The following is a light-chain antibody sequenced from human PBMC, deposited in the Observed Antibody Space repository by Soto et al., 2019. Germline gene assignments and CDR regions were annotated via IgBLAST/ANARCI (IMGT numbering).Light chain of an antibody. Sequence: DIQMTQSPSSVSASVGGRVTITCRSSEDISTWLAWYQQKPGKAPKLLIYAASSLQSGVPSRFSGSGSETDFTLTISSLQPEDFATYYCQHADSFPLITFGQGTRLEIK. J-gene: IGKJ5*01. CDR3: QHADSFPLIT. CDR1: EDISTW. V-gene: IGKV1-12*01. CDR2: AAS.